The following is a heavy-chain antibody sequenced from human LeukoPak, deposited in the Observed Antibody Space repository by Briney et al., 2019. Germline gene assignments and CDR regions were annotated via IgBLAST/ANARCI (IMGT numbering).Heavy chain of an antibody. CDR2: IYYSGST. D-gene: IGHD3-22*01. CDR1: GGSVSSGSYY. Sequence: PSETLSLTCTVSGGSVSSGSYYWSWIRQPPGKGLEWIGSIYYSGSTNYNPSLKSRVTISVDTSKNQFSLKLSSVTAADTAVYYCAKNYYDSSGYYKLGYAFDIWGQGTMVTVSS. J-gene: IGHJ3*02. V-gene: IGHV4-61*01. CDR3: AKNYYDSSGYYKLGYAFDI.